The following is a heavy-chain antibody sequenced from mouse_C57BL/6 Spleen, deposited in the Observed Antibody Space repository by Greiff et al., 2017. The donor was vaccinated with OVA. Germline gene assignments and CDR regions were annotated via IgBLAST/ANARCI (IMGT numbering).Heavy chain of an antibody. CDR3: ARRGTTVVAYWYFDV. CDR2: IDPSDSYT. Sequence: VQLQQPGAELVKPGASVKLSCKASGYTFTSYWMQWVKQRPGQGLEWIGEIDPSDSYTNYNQKFKGKATLTVDTSSSTAYMQLSSLTSEDSAVYYCARRGTTVVAYWYFDVWGTGTTVTVSS. J-gene: IGHJ1*03. V-gene: IGHV1-50*01. D-gene: IGHD1-1*01. CDR1: GYTFTSYW.